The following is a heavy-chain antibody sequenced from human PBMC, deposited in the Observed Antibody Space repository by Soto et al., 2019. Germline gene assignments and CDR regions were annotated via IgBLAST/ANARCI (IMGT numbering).Heavy chain of an antibody. V-gene: IGHV1-18*01. CDR2: VSGYNGNT. CDR1: GYIFTNYD. D-gene: IGHD3-10*01. J-gene: IGHJ6*02. CDR3: ARFGSAPYYYYGVDV. Sequence: QVQLVQSETEVKKPGASLKVSCKASGYIFTNYDITWVRQAPGQGLEWMGWVSGYNGNTKYAQKFQDRVTMTTDTSTSTVYMELRSLRSDDTAVYYCARFGSAPYYYYGVDVWGQGTTVFVSS.